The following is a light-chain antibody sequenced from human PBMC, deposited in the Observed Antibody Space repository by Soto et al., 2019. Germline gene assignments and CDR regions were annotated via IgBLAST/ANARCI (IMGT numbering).Light chain of an antibody. CDR2: GAS. Sequence: EIVMTQSPATLSVSPGERATLSCRASQSVSSNLAWYQQKPGQAPRLLIYGASTRATGIPARFSGSGSGTEFTLTISRLEPEDFAVYYCQQYGSSPPRFGGGTKVDIK. J-gene: IGKJ4*02. CDR1: QSVSSN. V-gene: IGKV3-15*01. CDR3: QQYGSSPPR.